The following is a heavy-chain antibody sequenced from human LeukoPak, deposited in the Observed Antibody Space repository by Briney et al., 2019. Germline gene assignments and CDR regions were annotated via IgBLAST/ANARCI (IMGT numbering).Heavy chain of an antibody. CDR1: GFTFSSYW. J-gene: IGHJ4*02. CDR3: ARDSSSGEFDY. V-gene: IGHV3-7*01. D-gene: IGHD3-22*01. Sequence: GGSLRLSCAASGFTFSSYWMRWVRQAPGKGLEWVANIKQDGSEKYYVDSVKVRFTISRDNAKNSLYLQMNSLRAEDTAVYYCARDSSSGEFDYWGQGTLVTVSS. CDR2: IKQDGSEK.